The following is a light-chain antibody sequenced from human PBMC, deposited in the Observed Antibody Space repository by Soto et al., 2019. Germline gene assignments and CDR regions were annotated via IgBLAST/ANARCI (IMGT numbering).Light chain of an antibody. V-gene: IGLV2-14*03. CDR2: EIS. CDR1: SSDVGGYNS. Sequence: QSALTQPASVSGSPGQSITISCTGTSSDVGGYNSVSWYQQHPGKAPKLIIYEISNRPSGVSNRFSGSKSGNMASLTISGLQAEDEADYYCSSYTSSVTYVFGTGTKVTVL. J-gene: IGLJ1*01. CDR3: SSYTSSVTYV.